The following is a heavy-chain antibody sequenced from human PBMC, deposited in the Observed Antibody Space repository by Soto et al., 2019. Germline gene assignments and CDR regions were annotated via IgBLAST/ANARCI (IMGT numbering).Heavy chain of an antibody. Sequence: SETLSLTCTVSGGSISSYYWSWIRQPPGKGLEWIGYIYYSGSTNYNPSLKSRVTISVDTSKNQFSLKLSSVTAADTAVYYCARDMIGYTYYDILTPKGGYYYYYMDVWGKGTTVTVSS. J-gene: IGHJ6*03. D-gene: IGHD3-9*01. CDR3: ARDMIGYTYYDILTPKGGYYYYYMDV. V-gene: IGHV4-59*01. CDR1: GGSISSYY. CDR2: IYYSGST.